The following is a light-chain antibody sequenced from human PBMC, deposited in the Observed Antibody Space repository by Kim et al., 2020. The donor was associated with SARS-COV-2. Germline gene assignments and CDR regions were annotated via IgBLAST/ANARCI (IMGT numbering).Light chain of an antibody. CDR2: GAS. J-gene: IGKJ2*01. CDR3: HKYGSSPYT. Sequence: LSPGERATLSCRASQSVRSNYLAWFQQKPGQAPRLLINGASSRATGIPDRFSGSGSGTDFSLTISRLEPEDFAVYYCHKYGSSPYTFGQGTKLEI. V-gene: IGKV3-20*01. CDR1: QSVRSNY.